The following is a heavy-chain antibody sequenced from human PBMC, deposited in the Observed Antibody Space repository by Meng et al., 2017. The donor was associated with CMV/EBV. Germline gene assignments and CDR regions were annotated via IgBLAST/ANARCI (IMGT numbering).Heavy chain of an antibody. J-gene: IGHJ4*02. Sequence: QRVQLGGEINKPRPYVQLHCMTSGFTFSDYYKHWVRQAPGQGLEWMGWVNSNNDATNYARKFQGRVSMTRDTSISTAHMELSRLMSDDTAVYYCVRSSGWSLFDYWGQGTLVTVSS. CDR2: VNSNNDAT. D-gene: IGHD6-19*01. CDR1: GFTFSDYY. V-gene: IGHV1-2*02. CDR3: VRSSGWSLFDY.